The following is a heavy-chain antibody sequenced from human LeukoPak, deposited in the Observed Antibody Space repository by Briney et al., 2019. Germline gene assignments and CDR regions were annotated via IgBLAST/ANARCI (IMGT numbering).Heavy chain of an antibody. Sequence: KPSETLSLTCTVSGGSISSYYWSWIRQPPGKGLDWIGYIYNSGSTNYNPSLKSRVTISVDTSKNQFSLNLTSVTAADTAVYYCARRHYYGSGSPTDGMDVWGQGTTVTVSS. CDR1: GGSISSYY. V-gene: IGHV4-59*08. CDR2: IYNSGST. CDR3: ARRHYYGSGSPTDGMDV. D-gene: IGHD3-10*01. J-gene: IGHJ6*02.